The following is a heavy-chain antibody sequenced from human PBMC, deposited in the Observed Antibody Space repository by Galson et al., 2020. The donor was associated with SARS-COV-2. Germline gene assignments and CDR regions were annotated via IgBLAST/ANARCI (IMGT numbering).Heavy chain of an antibody. V-gene: IGHV4-39*01. CDR2: ITYSGNT. Sequence: SETLSLTCRVSGGSISGSDYYWGWLRQPPGKGLEWIGSITYSGNTYSNLSLRSRVSLSVDTSKNQFSLRLSSVTTSDTAVYYCARPRDGYNFYYFDLWGQGTLVTVSS. D-gene: IGHD5-12*01. J-gene: IGHJ4*02. CDR1: GGSISGSDYY. CDR3: ARPRDGYNFYYFDL.